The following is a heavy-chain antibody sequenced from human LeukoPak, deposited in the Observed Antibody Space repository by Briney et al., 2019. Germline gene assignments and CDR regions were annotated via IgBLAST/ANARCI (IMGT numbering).Heavy chain of an antibody. CDR3: AKDLSGSYSLDY. D-gene: IGHD1-26*01. CDR1: GFTFSSYA. J-gene: IGHJ4*02. V-gene: IGHV3-30*18. CDR2: ISYDGSKK. Sequence: GGSLRLSCAASGFTFSSYAIYWVRQAPGKGLEWLAVISYDGSKKNYRDSVKGRFTISRDNSKNTLYLQMNNLRAEDTAVYYCAKDLSGSYSLDYWGQGTLVTVSS.